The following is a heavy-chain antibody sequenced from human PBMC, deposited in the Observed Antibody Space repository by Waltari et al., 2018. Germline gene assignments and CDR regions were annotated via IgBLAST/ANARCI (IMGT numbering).Heavy chain of an antibody. J-gene: IGHJ4*02. V-gene: IGHV3-21*01. D-gene: IGHD3-16*02. CDR2: ISSSSSYI. Sequence: EVQLVESGGGLVKPGGSLSLSCAASGFTFRSYSMTWVRQAPGKGLEWVSSISSSSSYIYYADSVKGRFTISRDNAKNSLYLQMNSLRAEDTAVYYCARDLYRRYFDYWGQGTLVTVSS. CDR3: ARDLYRRYFDY. CDR1: GFTFRSYS.